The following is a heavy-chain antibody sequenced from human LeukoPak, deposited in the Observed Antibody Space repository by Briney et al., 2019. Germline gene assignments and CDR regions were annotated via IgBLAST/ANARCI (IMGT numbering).Heavy chain of an antibody. V-gene: IGHV4-39*07. Sequence: PSETLSLTCTVSGGSISTSSYYWGWIRQPPGKGLEWIGSIYYTGSTYYNPSLKSRVTLSVDTSKNQFSLKLSSVTAADTAVYYCARLSIYQLFDYWGQGTLVTVSS. CDR2: IYYTGST. D-gene: IGHD3-16*02. J-gene: IGHJ4*02. CDR1: GGSISTSSYY. CDR3: ARLSIYQLFDY.